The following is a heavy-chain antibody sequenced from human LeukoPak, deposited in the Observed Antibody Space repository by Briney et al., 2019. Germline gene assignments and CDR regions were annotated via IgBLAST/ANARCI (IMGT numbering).Heavy chain of an antibody. CDR1: GFTFSSYA. J-gene: IGHJ4*02. CDR3: TREPGYSIGWGIDN. V-gene: IGHV3-23*01. Sequence: RGGSLRLSCAASGFTFSSYAMSWVRQAPEKGLEWVSTIGGSGGSTDYADSVKGRFTISRDNFKNTLYLQMKSLRVEDTAVYYCTREPGYSIGWGIDNWGQGTLVTVSS. CDR2: IGGSGGST. D-gene: IGHD6-19*01.